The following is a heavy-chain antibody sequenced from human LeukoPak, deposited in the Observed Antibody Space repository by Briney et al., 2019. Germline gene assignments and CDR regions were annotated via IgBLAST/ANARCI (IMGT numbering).Heavy chain of an antibody. CDR2: INAGNGNT. V-gene: IGHV1-3*01. J-gene: IGHJ4*02. D-gene: IGHD3-10*01. CDR3: ARDHGRITMVRGVIRDPDY. CDR1: GYTFTSYA. Sequence: ASVKVSCKASGYTFTSYAMHWVRQAPGQRLEWMGWINAGNGNTKYSQKFQGRVTITRDTSASTAYMELSSLRSEDTAVYYCARDHGRITMVRGVIRDPDYWGQGTLVTVSS.